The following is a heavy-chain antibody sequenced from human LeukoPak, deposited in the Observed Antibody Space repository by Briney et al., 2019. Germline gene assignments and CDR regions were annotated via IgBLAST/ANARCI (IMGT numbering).Heavy chain of an antibody. CDR1: GFTFSSYE. D-gene: IGHD6-13*01. V-gene: IGHV3-48*03. J-gene: IGHJ6*02. Sequence: GGSLRLSCAASGFTFSSYEMNWVRQAPGKGLDWVSYVSSSGSSIHYADSVKGRFTISRDNAKNSLYLQVNSLRAEDTAVYYCARVAGRHYYYGMDVWGQGTTVTVSS. CDR3: ARVAGRHYYYGMDV. CDR2: VSSSGSSI.